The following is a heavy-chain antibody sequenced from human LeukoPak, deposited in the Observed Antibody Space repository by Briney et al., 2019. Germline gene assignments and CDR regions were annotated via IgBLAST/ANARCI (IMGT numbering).Heavy chain of an antibody. CDR3: AAGREGAAGGFDY. D-gene: IGHD6-13*01. J-gene: IGHJ4*02. V-gene: IGHV3-23*01. Sequence: PGGSLRLSCAASGFTFSSYAMSWVRQAPGKGLEWVSAITSSGGSTYYADSVKGRFTISRDNSKNTLYLQMTSLRAEDTAVYYCAAGREGAAGGFDYWGQGTLVTVSS. CDR1: GFTFSSYA. CDR2: ITSSGGST.